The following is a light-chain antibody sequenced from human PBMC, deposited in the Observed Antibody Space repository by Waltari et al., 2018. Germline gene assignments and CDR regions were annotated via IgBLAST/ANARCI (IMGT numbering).Light chain of an antibody. V-gene: IGLV2-23*01. CDR1: NSDIGAYNL. CDR2: QAS. Sequence: QSALTQPASMSGSPGQSITISCSGTNSDIGAYNLVSWYRQHPGKAPQLILFQASRRPSCISDRFSGSKSGTTAYLPIARLQAGDEAHYYCSLFVGRSTWVFGGGTRVTVL. J-gene: IGLJ3*02. CDR3: SLFVGRSTWV.